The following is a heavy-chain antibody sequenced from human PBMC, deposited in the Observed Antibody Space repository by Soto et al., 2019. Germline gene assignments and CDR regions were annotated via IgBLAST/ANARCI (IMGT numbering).Heavy chain of an antibody. Sequence: GGSLRLSCAASGFTFSSYGMHWVRQAPGKGLEWVAVISYDGSNKYYADSVKGRFTISRDNSKNTLYLQMNSLRAEDTAVYYCAKDLGSYGSNYYGMDVWGQGTTVTVSS. CDR1: GFTFSSYG. D-gene: IGHD5-18*01. CDR2: ISYDGSNK. J-gene: IGHJ6*02. CDR3: AKDLGSYGSNYYGMDV. V-gene: IGHV3-30*18.